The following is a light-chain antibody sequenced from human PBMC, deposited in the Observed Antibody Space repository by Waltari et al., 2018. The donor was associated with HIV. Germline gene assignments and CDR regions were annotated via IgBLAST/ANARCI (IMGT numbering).Light chain of an antibody. Sequence: QSALTQAPSASGSPGQSVTISCTGTSSDVGGYNSVSWYQQHPGKAPKLMIYEVSKRPAGVPVRFSGSKSGTTASLTVSGLQAEDEADYYCSSYAGSNNFVFGTGTKVTVL. CDR2: EVS. V-gene: IGLV2-8*01. CDR3: SSYAGSNNFV. J-gene: IGLJ1*01. CDR1: SSDVGGYNS.